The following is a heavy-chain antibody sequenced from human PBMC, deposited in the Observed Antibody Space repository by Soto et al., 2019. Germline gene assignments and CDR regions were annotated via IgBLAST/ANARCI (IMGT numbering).Heavy chain of an antibody. CDR3: ARRDFYCGRRKCPSGDYGLDV. V-gene: IGHV3-30*04. CDR2: ISFDGRKI. CDR1: AFPFHICA. J-gene: IGHJ6*02. D-gene: IGHD2-21*01. Sequence: GGALRLSCTASAFPFHICAMHWVRQAPGKGLEWVSIISFDGRKIDYAGSVKGRFTISRDNSMNTLYLQMNSLRSDDTGVYYCARRDFYCGRRKCPSGDYGLDVWGQGTMVTVSS.